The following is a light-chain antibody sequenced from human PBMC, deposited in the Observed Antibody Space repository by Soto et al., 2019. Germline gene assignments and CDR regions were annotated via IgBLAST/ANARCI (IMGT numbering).Light chain of an antibody. CDR2: GAS. CDR1: QSVSSNY. V-gene: IGKV3-20*01. CDR3: QQYGSSPFT. J-gene: IGKJ3*01. Sequence: EIVLTQSPGTLSLSPGERATLSCRASQSVSSNYLTWYQQKPGQAPRLLIHGASSRATGIPDRFSGSGSGTDFTLTISRLEPEDFAVYYWQQYGSSPFTFGPGTKVDIK.